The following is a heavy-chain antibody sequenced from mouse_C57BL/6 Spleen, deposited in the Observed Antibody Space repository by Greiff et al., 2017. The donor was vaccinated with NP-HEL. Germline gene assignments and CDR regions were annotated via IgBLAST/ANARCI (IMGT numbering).Heavy chain of an antibody. D-gene: IGHD1-1*01. CDR2: IDPETGGT. V-gene: IGHV1-15*01. Sequence: VQLQESGAELVRPGASVTLSCKASGYTFTDYEMHWVKQTPVHGLEWIGAIDPETGGTAYNQKFKGKAILTADKSSSTAYMERSSLTADDSAVYYCTRSTTVVAPGFAYWGQGTLVTVSA. CDR1: GYTFTDYE. CDR3: TRSTTVVAPGFAY. J-gene: IGHJ3*01.